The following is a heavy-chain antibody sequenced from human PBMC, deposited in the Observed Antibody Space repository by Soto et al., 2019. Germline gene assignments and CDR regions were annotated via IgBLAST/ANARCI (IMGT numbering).Heavy chain of an antibody. Sequence: ASVKVVCKASGYTFTVYYMHWLRQAPGQGLEWMGWINPNRGGTNCAQKFRGMVTMTRDTSISTAYRELSRLRLYDTAVYYSASGPIVATLVAFDIWGQGTMVTVS. CDR1: GYTFTVYY. J-gene: IGHJ3*02. CDR3: ASGPIVATLVAFDI. CDR2: INPNRGGT. D-gene: IGHD5-12*01. V-gene: IGHV1-2*02.